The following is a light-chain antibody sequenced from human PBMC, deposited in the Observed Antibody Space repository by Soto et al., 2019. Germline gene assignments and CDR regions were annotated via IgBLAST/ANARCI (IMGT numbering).Light chain of an antibody. CDR2: DTS. Sequence: QAVVTQEPSLTVSPGGTVTLTCGSSTGSVTSGHYPYWFQQXXXXAPRTLIYDTSKKHSWTPARFSGSLLGGKAALTLSGVXPEDEAEYYCLLYSGXXXHXXFGGGTKVTVL. CDR3: LLYSGXXXHXX. CDR1: TGSVTSGHY. J-gene: IGLJ3*02. V-gene: IGLV7-46*01.